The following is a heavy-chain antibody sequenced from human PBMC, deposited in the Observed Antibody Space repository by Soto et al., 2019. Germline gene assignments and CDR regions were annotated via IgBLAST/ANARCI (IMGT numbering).Heavy chain of an antibody. D-gene: IGHD1-26*01. Sequence: GWSLRLSCASSEFTFISYGMHWVRQAPGKGLEWVAVISYDGSNKYYADSVKGRFTISRDNSKNTLYLQMNSLRAEDTAVYYCAKDVVVGATTGLGDYYYYYGMDVWGQGTTVTVSS. CDR2: ISYDGSNK. V-gene: IGHV3-30*18. CDR1: EFTFISYG. J-gene: IGHJ6*02. CDR3: AKDVVVGATTGLGDYYYYYGMDV.